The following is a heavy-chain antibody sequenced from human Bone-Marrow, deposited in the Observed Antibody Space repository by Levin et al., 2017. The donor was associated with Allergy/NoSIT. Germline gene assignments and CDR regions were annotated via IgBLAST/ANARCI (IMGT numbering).Heavy chain of an antibody. J-gene: IGHJ2*01. Sequence: PSETLSLTCTVSGGSISSYYWSWIRQPAGKGLEWIGRIYTSGSTNYNPSLKSRVTMSVDTSKNQFSLKLSSVTAADTAVYYCARLSPTHDPIAVRYFDLWGRGTLVTVSS. CDR2: IYTSGST. CDR3: ARLSPTHDPIAVRYFDL. D-gene: IGHD6-19*01. V-gene: IGHV4-4*07. CDR1: GGSISSYY.